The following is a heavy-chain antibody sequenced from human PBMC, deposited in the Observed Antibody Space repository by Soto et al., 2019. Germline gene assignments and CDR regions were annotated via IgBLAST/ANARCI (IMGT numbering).Heavy chain of an antibody. Sequence: QVQLVQSGAEVKKPGCSVKVSCKASGGTFSSYAISWVRQAPGQGLEWMGGIIPIFGTANYAQKFQARVTITADEATSTAYMELSSLTSEDTAVYYCARGIVLVTAPYNEAFDSWGHVTIVTVSS. CDR2: IIPIFGTA. CDR3: ARGIVLVTAPYNEAFDS. CDR1: GGTFSSYA. V-gene: IGHV1-69*01. J-gene: IGHJ3*02. D-gene: IGHD2-21*02.